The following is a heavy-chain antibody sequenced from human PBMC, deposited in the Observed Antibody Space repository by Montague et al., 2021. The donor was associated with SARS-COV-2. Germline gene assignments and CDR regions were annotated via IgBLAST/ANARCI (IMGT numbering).Heavy chain of an antibody. CDR2: INHRGST. V-gene: IGHV4-34*01. J-gene: IGHJ4*02. CDR3: ARGRQHINMVVVVVTGGEYYFDF. CDR1: DGSFSDYS. Sequence: SKTLSLTCAVYDGSFSDYSWTWIRQPPGKGLEWIGEINHRGSTNYNPSLKSRATISVDTSKNQFSLKMTSVTAADTAVYYCARGRQHINMVVVVVTGGEYYFDFWGQGTLVAVSS. D-gene: IGHD3-22*01.